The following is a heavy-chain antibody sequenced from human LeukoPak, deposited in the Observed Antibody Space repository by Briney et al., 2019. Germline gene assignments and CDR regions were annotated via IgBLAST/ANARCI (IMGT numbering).Heavy chain of an antibody. CDR3: ARDPGRGYYYDSSGIDY. J-gene: IGHJ4*02. Sequence: ASVKASCKASGYTFTRNGISWVRQAPGQGLEWMGWISAYNGNTNYAQKLQGRVTMTTDTSTSTAYMELRSLRSDDTAVYYCARDPGRGYYYDSSGIDYWGQGTLVTVSS. V-gene: IGHV1-18*01. CDR1: GYTFTRNG. D-gene: IGHD3-22*01. CDR2: ISAYNGNT.